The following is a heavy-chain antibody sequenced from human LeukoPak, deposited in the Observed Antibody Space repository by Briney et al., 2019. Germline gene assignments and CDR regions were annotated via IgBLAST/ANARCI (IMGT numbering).Heavy chain of an antibody. D-gene: IGHD5-12*01. Sequence: GGSLRLSCAASGFTFSDYPMHWVRQAPGKGLEWVAVISYDGSNKYYADSVKGRFTISRDNSKNTLYPQMNSLRAEDTAVYYCAKDSGYSGYDLAYWGQGTLVTVSS. CDR1: GFTFSDYP. CDR3: AKDSGYSGYDLAY. CDR2: ISYDGSNK. V-gene: IGHV3-30*04. J-gene: IGHJ4*02.